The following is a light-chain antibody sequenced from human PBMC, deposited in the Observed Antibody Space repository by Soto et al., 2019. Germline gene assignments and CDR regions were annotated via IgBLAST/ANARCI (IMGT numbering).Light chain of an antibody. CDR1: QRVSSSY. CDR2: GAP. CDR3: QQCGSSPT. Sequence: EIVLTQSPGTLSLSPGERATLSCRASQRVSSSYLAWYQQKPGQPPRLLSYGAPSRATGIPDRFSGSGSGTDFTLTISRLEPEDFVLYYCQQCGSSPTFGQGTRLVI. J-gene: IGKJ5*01. V-gene: IGKV3-20*01.